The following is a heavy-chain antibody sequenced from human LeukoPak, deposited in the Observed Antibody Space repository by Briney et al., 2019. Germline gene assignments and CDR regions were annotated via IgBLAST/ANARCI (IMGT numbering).Heavy chain of an antibody. D-gene: IGHD3-10*01. J-gene: IGHJ2*01. CDR3: AKVRGVREFKYSYFDL. CDR1: GFTFSSYA. V-gene: IGHV3-23*01. Sequence: PGGSLRLSCAASGFTFSSYAMTWVRQAPGKGLEWVSGISGSGGNTYYADSVKGRFTISRDNSKNTLFLQMNSLRAEDTAVYYCAKVRGVREFKYSYFDLWGRGTLVTVSS. CDR2: ISGSGGNT.